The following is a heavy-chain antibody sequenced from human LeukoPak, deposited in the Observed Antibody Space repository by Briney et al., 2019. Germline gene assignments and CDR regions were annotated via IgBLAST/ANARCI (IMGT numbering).Heavy chain of an antibody. CDR3: ARVGLWNYVADY. Sequence: ASVKVSCKASGYTFTSYDINWVRQATGQGLEWMGWMNPNSGNTGYAQKFQGRVTITRNTSISTAYMELSSLRSEDTAVYSCARVGLWNYVADYWGQGPLVTVSS. J-gene: IGHJ4*02. CDR1: GYTFTSYD. V-gene: IGHV1-8*03. CDR2: MNPNSGNT. D-gene: IGHD1-7*01.